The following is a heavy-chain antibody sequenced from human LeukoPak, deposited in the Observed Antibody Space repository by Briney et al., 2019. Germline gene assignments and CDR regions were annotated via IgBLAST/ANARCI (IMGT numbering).Heavy chain of an antibody. D-gene: IGHD2-2*01. CDR1: GYTFTNYG. CDR3: ARWSGRPGIVVVPATIGSTGNWFDP. V-gene: IGHV1-18*01. CDR2: ISTYNGNT. Sequence: GASVKVSCKASGYTFTNYGVSWVRQAPGQGLEGMAWISTYNGNTNYAQKFQGRVTMTTETSTSTAYMELRSLRSDDTAVYYCARWSGRPGIVVVPATIGSTGNWFDPWGQGTLVTVSS. J-gene: IGHJ5*02.